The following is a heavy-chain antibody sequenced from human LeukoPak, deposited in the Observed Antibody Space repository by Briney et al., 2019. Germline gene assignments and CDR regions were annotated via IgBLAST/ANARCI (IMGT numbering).Heavy chain of an antibody. V-gene: IGHV3-33*01. CDR3: ARALWFGGLRNPPNIDY. J-gene: IGHJ4*02. D-gene: IGHD3-10*01. CDR2: IWYDGSNK. Sequence: GRSLRLSCAASGFTFSRDGMRGVRQAPGKGVEWVAGIWYDGSNKDYADSVNGRFTIYRDNSKNTLYLQMNSLRAEDTAVYYCARALWFGGLRNPPNIDYWGQGALVTVSS. CDR1: GFTFSRDG.